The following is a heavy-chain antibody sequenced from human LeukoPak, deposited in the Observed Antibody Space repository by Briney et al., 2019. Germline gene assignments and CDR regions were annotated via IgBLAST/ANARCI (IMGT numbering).Heavy chain of an antibody. D-gene: IGHD2-2*01. V-gene: IGHV4-31*03. Sequence: SQTLSLTCTVSGGSISSGGYYWSWIRQHPGKGLEWIGYIYYSGSTYYNPSLKSRVTISVDTSKNQFSLKLSSVTAADTAVCYCARYCSSTSLLSGMDVWGQGTTVTVSS. CDR1: GGSISSGGYY. CDR3: ARYCSSTSLLSGMDV. J-gene: IGHJ6*02. CDR2: IYYSGST.